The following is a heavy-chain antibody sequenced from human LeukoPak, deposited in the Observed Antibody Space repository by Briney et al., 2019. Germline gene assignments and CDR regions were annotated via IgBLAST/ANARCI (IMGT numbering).Heavy chain of an antibody. V-gene: IGHV1-18*01. D-gene: IGHD3-22*01. J-gene: IGHJ4*02. CDR3: ARDGHRMYYYGSSDYRFDY. CDR2: ISAYNGYT. Sequence: ASVKVSCKASGYTFTSYGISWVRQAPGQSLEWMGWISAYNGYTHYAPMLQGRFTMTTDTSTTTAYMELRSLGSDDTAVYYCARDGHRMYYYGSSDYRFDYWGQGTLVTVSS. CDR1: GYTFTSYG.